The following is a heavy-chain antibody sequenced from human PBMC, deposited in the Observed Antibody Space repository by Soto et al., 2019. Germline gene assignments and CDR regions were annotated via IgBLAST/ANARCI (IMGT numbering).Heavy chain of an antibody. CDR2: IYSGGST. D-gene: IGHD1-26*01. Sequence: EVQLVESGGGLIQPGGSLRLSCAASGFTVSSNYMSWVRQAPGKGLEWVSVIYSGGSTYYADSVKGRFTISRDNSKNTLYLQMNSLRAEDTAVYYCARERIVKVVGARGVWYFDLWGRGTLVTVSS. CDR1: GFTVSSNY. V-gene: IGHV3-53*01. J-gene: IGHJ2*01. CDR3: ARERIVKVVGARGVWYFDL.